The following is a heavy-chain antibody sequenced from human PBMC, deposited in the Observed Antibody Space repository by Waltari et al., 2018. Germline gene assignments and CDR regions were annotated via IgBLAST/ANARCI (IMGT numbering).Heavy chain of an antibody. CDR1: GYSISSGYY. CDR2: IYHSGST. D-gene: IGHD3-3*01. Sequence: QVQLQESGPGLVKPSETLSLTCTVSGYSISSGYYWGWIRQPQGKGLEWIGSIYHSGSTYYNPSLKSRVTISVDTSKNQFSLKLSSVTAADTAVYYCARGAPYDFWSGFLFDYWGQGTLVTVSS. V-gene: IGHV4-38-2*02. J-gene: IGHJ4*02. CDR3: ARGAPYDFWSGFLFDY.